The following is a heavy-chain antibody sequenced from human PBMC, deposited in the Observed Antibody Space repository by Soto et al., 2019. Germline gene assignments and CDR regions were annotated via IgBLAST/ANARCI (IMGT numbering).Heavy chain of an antibody. CDR3: ARTVGMPAADFDY. D-gene: IGHD2-2*01. V-gene: IGHV4-39*01. CDR2: IYYSGST. CDR1: GGSISSSSYY. Sequence: SETLCLTCTVSGGSISSSSYYWGWIRQPPGKGLECIGSIYYSGSTYYNPSLKSRVTISVDTSKNQFSLKLSSVTAADTAVYYCARTVGMPAADFDYWGQGTLVTVSS. J-gene: IGHJ4*02.